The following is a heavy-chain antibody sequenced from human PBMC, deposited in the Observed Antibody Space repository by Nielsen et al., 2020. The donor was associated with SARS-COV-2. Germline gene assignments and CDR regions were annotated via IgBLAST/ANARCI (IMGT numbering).Heavy chain of an antibody. Sequence: GASLQISCAASGFTLSSDAMSRVRQAPGKGLEWVSAISGSGGSTYYVDSVKGRFTISRDNSKNTLYLQMNSLRAEDTAVYYCAKARLVVPAARRNYYYYGMDVWGQGTTVTVSS. D-gene: IGHD2-2*01. CDR2: ISGSGGST. CDR3: AKARLVVPAARRNYYYYGMDV. CDR1: GFTLSSDA. J-gene: IGHJ6*02. V-gene: IGHV3-23*01.